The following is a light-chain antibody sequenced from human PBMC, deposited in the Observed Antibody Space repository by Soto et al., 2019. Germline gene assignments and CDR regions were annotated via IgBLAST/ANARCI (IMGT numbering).Light chain of an antibody. Sequence: EIVMTQSPATLSVSPGERATLSCRASQSVSSNLAWYQQKPGQAPRLLIYGASTRATGIPARCSGSGSGTEFTLTISSLQSEDFAVYYCQQYNNWPPVPFGPGTKVDIK. CDR3: QQYNNWPPVP. V-gene: IGKV3-15*01. CDR1: QSVSSN. J-gene: IGKJ3*01. CDR2: GAS.